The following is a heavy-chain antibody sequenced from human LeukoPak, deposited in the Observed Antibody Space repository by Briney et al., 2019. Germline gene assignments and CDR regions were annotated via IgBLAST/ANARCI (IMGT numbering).Heavy chain of an antibody. J-gene: IGHJ4*02. CDR1: GYPLNRYG. CDR3: VRSGRGTYFYFDW. D-gene: IGHD3-3*01. Sequence: GASVKVSCADSGYPLNRYGMSWVRQAPGQGPEWVGWISGSTYGTRYAQKFQGRVTMTQDTSANIVYMELKSLTSDDTAVYYCVRSGRGTYFYFDWWGQGTRVTVSS. CDR2: ISGSTYGT. V-gene: IGHV1-18*01.